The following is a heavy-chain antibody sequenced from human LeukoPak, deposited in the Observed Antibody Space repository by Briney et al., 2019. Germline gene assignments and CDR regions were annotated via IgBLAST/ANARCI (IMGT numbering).Heavy chain of an antibody. CDR1: GGSISSNY. Sequence: PSETLSLICTVSGGSISSNYWSWIRQPPGKGLEWIGYIYTSGSTNYNPSLKSRVTISVDTSKNQFSLKLSSVTAADTAVYYCASSYFSSGALDYWGQGTLVTVSS. V-gene: IGHV4-4*09. CDR2: IYTSGST. J-gene: IGHJ4*02. D-gene: IGHD3-22*01. CDR3: ASSYFSSGALDY.